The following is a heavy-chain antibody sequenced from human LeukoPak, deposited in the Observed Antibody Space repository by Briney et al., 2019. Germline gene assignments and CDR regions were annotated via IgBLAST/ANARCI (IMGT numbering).Heavy chain of an antibody. Sequence: GRSLRLSCAASGFTFSSYGMHWVRQAPGKGLEWVSYISSSGSTIYYADSVKGRFTISRDNAKNSLYLQMNSLRAEDTAVYYCARDRKTHYYDSSGYYPQHFDYWGQGTLVTVSS. CDR2: ISSSGSTI. CDR1: GFTFSSYG. CDR3: ARDRKTHYYDSSGYYPQHFDY. J-gene: IGHJ4*02. V-gene: IGHV3-48*04. D-gene: IGHD3-22*01.